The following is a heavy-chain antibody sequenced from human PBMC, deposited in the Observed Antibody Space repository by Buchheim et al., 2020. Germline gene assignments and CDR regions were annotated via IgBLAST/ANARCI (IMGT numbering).Heavy chain of an antibody. CDR3: ASGYSYGALWFDP. CDR1: GGSLSGYY. D-gene: IGHD5-18*01. J-gene: IGHJ5*02. Sequence: QVKLQQWGAGLLKPSETLSLTCAVYGGSLSGYYWSWIRQSPGKGLEWIGEITDGGSTYYNPSLKSRVSISLDTSKKQFSLKLTSVTAADTAVYFCASGYSYGALWFDPWGRGTL. V-gene: IGHV4-34*01. CDR2: ITDGGST.